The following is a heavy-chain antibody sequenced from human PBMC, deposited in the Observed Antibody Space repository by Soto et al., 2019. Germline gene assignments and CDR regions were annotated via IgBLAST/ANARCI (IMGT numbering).Heavy chain of an antibody. CDR2: IYYSGST. CDR1: GGSVSSGSYY. Sequence: SETLSLTCTVSGGSVSSGSYYWSWIRQPPGKGLEWIGYIYYSGSTNYNPSLKSQVTISVDTTKNQFSLKLSSVTAAGTGVYYCAIDGDFTVVRGVPPQAFDIWGQGTMVTVSS. CDR3: AIDGDFTVVRGVPPQAFDI. D-gene: IGHD3-10*01. V-gene: IGHV4-61*01. J-gene: IGHJ3*02.